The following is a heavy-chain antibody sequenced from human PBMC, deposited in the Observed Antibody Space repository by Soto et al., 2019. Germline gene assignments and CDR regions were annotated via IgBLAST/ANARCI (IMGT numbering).Heavy chain of an antibody. CDR3: AIMARWGQAASDY. J-gene: IGHJ4*02. Sequence: KSSETLSLTCTVSGGSISSSSYYWGWIRQPPGKGLEWIGSIYYSGSTYYNPSLKSRVTISVDTSKNQFSLKLSSVTAADTAVYYCAIMARWGQAASDYWGQGTLVTVSS. CDR2: IYYSGST. CDR1: GGSISSSSYY. D-gene: IGHD6-13*01. V-gene: IGHV4-39*01.